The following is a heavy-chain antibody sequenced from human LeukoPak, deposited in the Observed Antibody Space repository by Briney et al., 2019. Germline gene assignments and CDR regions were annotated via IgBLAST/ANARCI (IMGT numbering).Heavy chain of an antibody. J-gene: IGHJ4*02. D-gene: IGHD4/OR15-4a*01. CDR3: ARRAGAYSHPYDY. V-gene: IGHV3-23*01. CDR1: GFTFSSYA. Sequence: GGSLRLSCAASGFTFSSYAMSWVRRAPGKGLEWVSAISGSGGTTYFADSVKGRFTISRDNSKNTLYLQMNSLRAEDTAVYYCARRAGAYSHPYDYWGQGTLVTVSS. CDR2: ISGSGGTT.